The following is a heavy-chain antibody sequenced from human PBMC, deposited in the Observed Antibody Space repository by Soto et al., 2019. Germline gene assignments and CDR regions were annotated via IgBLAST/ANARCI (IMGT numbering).Heavy chain of an antibody. Sequence: SVKVSCKASGGTFSSYTISWVRQAPGQGLEWMGRIIPILGIANYAQKFQGRVTITADKSTSTAYMELSSLRSEDTAVYYCARDITGRYCSSTSCYGIFDYWGQGTLVTVSS. D-gene: IGHD2-2*01. V-gene: IGHV1-69*04. CDR2: IIPILGIA. CDR3: ARDITGRYCSSTSCYGIFDY. J-gene: IGHJ4*02. CDR1: GGTFSSYT.